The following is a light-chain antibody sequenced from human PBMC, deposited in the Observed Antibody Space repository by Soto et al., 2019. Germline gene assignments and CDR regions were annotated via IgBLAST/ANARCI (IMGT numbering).Light chain of an antibody. J-gene: IGKJ4*01. CDR1: QSVSSS. V-gene: IGKV3-11*01. CDR3: QQRSSCPLI. CDR2: DAS. Sequence: EIALTQSPATLSLTPGERATLSCRASQSVSSSLAWYRQKPGQAPRLLISDASNRATGIPARFSGSGSGTDFTLTISSLEFEDFAVYYCQQRSSCPLIFGGGTKVEI.